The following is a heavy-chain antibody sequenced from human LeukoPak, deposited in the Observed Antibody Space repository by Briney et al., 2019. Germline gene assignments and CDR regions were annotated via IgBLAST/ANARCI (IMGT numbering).Heavy chain of an antibody. CDR1: GFTFSNYW. D-gene: IGHD6-19*01. V-gene: IGHV3-30*03. CDR3: ARGGWLVQFFGDF. Sequence: GGSLRLSCAASGFTFSNYWMSWVRQAPGKGLEWVAVISSDGSQKFYGDSVKGRFTISRDNSKNTLYLQMNSLRRDDTAVYYCARGGWLVQFFGDFWGQGTLVTVSS. J-gene: IGHJ4*02. CDR2: ISSDGSQK.